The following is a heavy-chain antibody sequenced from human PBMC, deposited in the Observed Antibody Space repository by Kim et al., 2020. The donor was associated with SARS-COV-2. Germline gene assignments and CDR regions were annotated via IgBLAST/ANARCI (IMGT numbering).Heavy chain of an antibody. D-gene: IGHD3-10*01. CDR3: TREPAGSLYNLFDP. CDR1: GYTFTSYY. J-gene: IGHJ5*02. CDR2: INPSGGST. V-gene: IGHV1-46*01. Sequence: ASVKVSCKASGYTFTSYYIHWVRQAPGQGLEWIGLINPSGGSTSYLQEFQGRLSMTRDTSTSTVYLELSSLRSEDTAIYYCTREPAGSLYNLFDPWGQGTLVTVSS.